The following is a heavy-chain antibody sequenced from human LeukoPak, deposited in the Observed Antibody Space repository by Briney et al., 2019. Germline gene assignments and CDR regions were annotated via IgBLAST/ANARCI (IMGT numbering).Heavy chain of an antibody. CDR2: IYYSGST. CDR3: ASVVGGYLDY. V-gene: IGHV4-59*13. D-gene: IGHD5-12*01. CDR1: GGSISSYY. J-gene: IGHJ4*02. Sequence: SETLSLTCTVSGGSISSYYWSWIRQPPGKGQEWIGYIYYSGSTNYNHSLKSRVTISVDPSKHQFSLKLASVTAADTAVYYCASVVGGYLDYWGQGTLVTVSS.